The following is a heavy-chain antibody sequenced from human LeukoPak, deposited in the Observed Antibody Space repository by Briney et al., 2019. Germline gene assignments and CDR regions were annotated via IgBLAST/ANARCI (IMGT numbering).Heavy chain of an antibody. D-gene: IGHD3-10*01. CDR2: IIPIFGTA. Sequence: SVKVSCKASGGTFSSYAISWVRQAPGQGLEWMGGIIPIFGTANYAQKFQGRVTITADESTSTAYMELSSLRSEDTAVYYCARDGNYYGSGNNYYYYYMDVWGKGTTVTVSS. CDR3: ARDGNYYGSGNNYYYYYMDV. J-gene: IGHJ6*03. V-gene: IGHV1-69*13. CDR1: GGTFSSYA.